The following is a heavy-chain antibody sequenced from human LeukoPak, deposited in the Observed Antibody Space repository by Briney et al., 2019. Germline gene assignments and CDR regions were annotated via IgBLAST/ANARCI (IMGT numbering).Heavy chain of an antibody. V-gene: IGHV3-23*01. CDR1: GFTFSSYT. J-gene: IGHJ4*02. CDR2: ITTSDGNT. CDR3: AKDGGLWVSAHWGDS. Sequence: GGSLRLSCAASGFTFSSYTMSWVRQAPGKGLEWVSTITTSDGNTYYADSVKGRFTVSRDNSKNTLFLQMNSLRAEDTAVYYCAKDGGLWVSAHWGDSWGRGSLVTVSS. D-gene: IGHD7-27*01.